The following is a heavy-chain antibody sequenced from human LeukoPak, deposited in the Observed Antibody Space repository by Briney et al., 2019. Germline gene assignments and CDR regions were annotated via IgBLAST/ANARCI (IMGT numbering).Heavy chain of an antibody. CDR3: ARDNYPNYVIPADY. D-gene: IGHD1-7*01. V-gene: IGHV1-2*02. J-gene: IGHJ4*02. Sequence: ASVKVSCKASGYIFTGYYMHWVRQAPGQGLEWMGWINPNSGDTNYAQKFQGRVTMTRDTSISTAYMELSRLRSDDTAVYYCARDNYPNYVIPADYWGQGTLVTVSS. CDR2: INPNSGDT. CDR1: GYIFTGYY.